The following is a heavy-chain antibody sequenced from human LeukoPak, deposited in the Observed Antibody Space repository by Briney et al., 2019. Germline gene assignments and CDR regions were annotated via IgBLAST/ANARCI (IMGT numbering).Heavy chain of an antibody. J-gene: IGHJ6*03. V-gene: IGHV3-33*06. CDR2: IWYDGSNK. Sequence: TGGSLRLSCAASGFTFNSYGMHWVRQAPGKGLEWVAVIWYDGSNKYYADSVKGRFTISRDNSKNTLYLQMNSLRAEDTAVYYCAKGNGHYYYYMDVWGKGTTVTVSS. D-gene: IGHD2-8*01. CDR3: AKGNGHYYYYMDV. CDR1: GFTFNSYG.